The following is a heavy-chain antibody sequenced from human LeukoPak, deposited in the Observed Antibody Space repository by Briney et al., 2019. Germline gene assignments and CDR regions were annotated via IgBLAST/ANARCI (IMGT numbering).Heavy chain of an antibody. D-gene: IGHD3-22*01. CDR1: GFTFSSAA. CDR2: IVAGSGNT. Sequence: SVKVSCKASGFTFSSAAIQWVRQARGQRLEWIGLIVAGSGNTDYAQKFQERVTITRDMATSTSYLEVRSLRTEDTAIYYCAAVDFFDSVKLDPWGQGSLVTVSS. J-gene: IGHJ5*02. V-gene: IGHV1-58*02. CDR3: AAVDFFDSVKLDP.